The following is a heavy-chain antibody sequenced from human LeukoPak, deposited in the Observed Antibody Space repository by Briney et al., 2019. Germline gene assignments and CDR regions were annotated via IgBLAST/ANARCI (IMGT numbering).Heavy chain of an antibody. V-gene: IGHV3-30*18. Sequence: GGSLRLSCAASGFTFNIYGMHWVRQAPGKVLEWVAGISYDEMYQYYADSVKGRFTISRDNSKNTLFLQMNSLRAEDTAIYYCAKDRDYYGSGSDYWGQGTLVTVSS. J-gene: IGHJ4*02. CDR3: AKDRDYYGSGSDY. CDR2: ISYDEMYQ. D-gene: IGHD3-10*01. CDR1: GFTFNIYG.